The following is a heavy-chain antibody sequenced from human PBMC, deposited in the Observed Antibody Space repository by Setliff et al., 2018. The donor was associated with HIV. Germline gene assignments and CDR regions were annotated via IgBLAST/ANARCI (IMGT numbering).Heavy chain of an antibody. J-gene: IGHJ4*02. CDR1: GGSFSNYY. CDR3: ARCRGTLYYFDY. Sequence: SETLSLTCAVYGGSFSNYYWSWIRQPPGKGLEWIGEINHRGSTNYNPPLKSRVSISVDTSKNQFSLKLSPVTAADTAVYYCARCRGTLYYFDYWGQGTLVTVSS. CDR2: INHRGST. D-gene: IGHD1-1*01. V-gene: IGHV4-34*01.